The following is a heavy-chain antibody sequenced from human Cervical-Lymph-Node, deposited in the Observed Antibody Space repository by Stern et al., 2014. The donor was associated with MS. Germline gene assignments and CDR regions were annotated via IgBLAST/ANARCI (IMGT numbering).Heavy chain of an antibody. J-gene: IGHJ4*02. D-gene: IGHD3-10*01. CDR2: ISSSSSYI. V-gene: IGHV3-21*01. CDR1: GFTFSSYS. Sequence: EVQLVESGGGLVKPGGSLRLSCAASGFTFSSYSMNWVRQAPGTGLEWVSSISSSSSYIYYADSVKGRFTISRDNAKNSLYLQMNSLRAEDTAVYYCAREEFGELTAYFDYWGQGTLVTVSS. CDR3: AREEFGELTAYFDY.